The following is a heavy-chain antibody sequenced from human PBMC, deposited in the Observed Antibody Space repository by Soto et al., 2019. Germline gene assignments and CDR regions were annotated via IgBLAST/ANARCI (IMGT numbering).Heavy chain of an antibody. CDR2: TYYRSNWRH. CDR3: ARGVAGSRFDL. D-gene: IGHD6-19*01. Sequence: SQTLSLTCAIYGDSVSSNTAAWNWIRSSPSRGLEWLGRTYYRSNWRHDYAVSVRSRITVNPGTSKNHFSLQLNSVTPDGTAVYYCARGVAGSRFDLWGQGTLVTVSS. V-gene: IGHV6-1*01. CDR1: GDSVSSNTAA. J-gene: IGHJ4*02.